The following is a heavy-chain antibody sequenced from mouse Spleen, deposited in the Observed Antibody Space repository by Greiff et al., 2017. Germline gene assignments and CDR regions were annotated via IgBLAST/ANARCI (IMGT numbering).Heavy chain of an antibody. Sequence: EVMLVESGGGLVQPGGSLKLSCAASGFTFSSYGMSWVRQTPDKRLELVATINSNGGSTYYPDSVKGRFTISRDNAKNTLYLQMSSLKSEDTAMYYCARAPDGYFDVWGAGTTVTVSS. CDR2: INSNGGST. CDR1: GFTFSSYG. D-gene: IGHD2-3*01. V-gene: IGHV5-6-3*01. CDR3: ARAPDGYFDV. J-gene: IGHJ1*01.